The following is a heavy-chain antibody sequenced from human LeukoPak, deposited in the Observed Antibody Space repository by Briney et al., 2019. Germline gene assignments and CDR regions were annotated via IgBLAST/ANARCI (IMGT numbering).Heavy chain of an antibody. J-gene: IGHJ5*02. CDR2: ISSSGSTI. CDR3: AAIRYCSSTSCYLP. CDR1: GFTFSSYE. Sequence: GGSLRLSCAASGFTFSSYEMNWVRQAPGKGLEWVSYISSSGSTIYYADSVKGRFTISRDNAKNSLYLQMNSLRAEDTAVYYCAAIRYCSSTSCYLPWGQGTLVTVSS. V-gene: IGHV3-48*03. D-gene: IGHD2-2*01.